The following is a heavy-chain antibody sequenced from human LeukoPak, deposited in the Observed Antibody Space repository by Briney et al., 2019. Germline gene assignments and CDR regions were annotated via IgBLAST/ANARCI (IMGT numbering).Heavy chain of an antibody. CDR3: ARVPADRAYFDY. Sequence: GRSLRLSCAASGFTFSSYGMHWVRQAPGKGLEWVAVIWYDGSNKYYADSVKGRFTISRDNSKNTLYLQMNSLRAEDTAVYYCARVPADRAYFDYWGQGTLATVSS. D-gene: IGHD1-14*01. J-gene: IGHJ4*02. V-gene: IGHV3-33*01. CDR2: IWYDGSNK. CDR1: GFTFSSYG.